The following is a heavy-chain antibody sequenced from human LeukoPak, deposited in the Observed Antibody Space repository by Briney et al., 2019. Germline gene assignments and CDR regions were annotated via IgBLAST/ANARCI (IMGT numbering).Heavy chain of an antibody. Sequence: SETLSLTCTVSGVSISSYYWSWIRQPPGKGLEWIGYIETSGSTNYNPSLKSRVTISVDASKSQFSLNLNSVNAADTAVYYCAXXXXXGGNYKFDYWGQGTLVTVSS. V-gene: IGHV4-59*01. CDR1: GVSISSYY. D-gene: IGHD2-15*01. J-gene: IGHJ4*02. CDR3: AXXXXXGGNYKFDY. CDR2: IETSGST.